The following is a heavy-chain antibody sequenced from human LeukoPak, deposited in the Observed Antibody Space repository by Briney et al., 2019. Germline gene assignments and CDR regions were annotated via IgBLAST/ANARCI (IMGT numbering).Heavy chain of an antibody. CDR2: ISGGGDST. CDR3: AKDKTTSSRYYFDY. J-gene: IGHJ4*02. V-gene: IGHV3-23*01. Sequence: PGGSLRLSCAASGFTFSSYAMSWVRQAPGKGLEWVSTISGGGDSTYYADSVKGRFTISRDNSKNTLYLQMNSLRAEDTAVYYCAKDKTTSSRYYFDYWGQGTLVTVSS. CDR1: GFTFSSYA. D-gene: IGHD6-13*01.